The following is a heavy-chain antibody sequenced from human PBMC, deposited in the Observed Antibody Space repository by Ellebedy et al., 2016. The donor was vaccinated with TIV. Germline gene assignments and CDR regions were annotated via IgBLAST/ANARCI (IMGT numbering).Heavy chain of an antibody. CDR1: GFTFGDYA. D-gene: IGHD6-13*01. CDR2: IRSKGYGMTT. Sequence: GESLKISXAASGFTFGDYAMSWFRQAPGKGLEWVGFIRSKGYGMTTEYAASVKGRFTISRDDSKSIAYLQMNSLKTEDTAVYFCARRGGIAATEDWGQGTLVTVSS. V-gene: IGHV3-49*03. CDR3: ARRGGIAATED. J-gene: IGHJ4*02.